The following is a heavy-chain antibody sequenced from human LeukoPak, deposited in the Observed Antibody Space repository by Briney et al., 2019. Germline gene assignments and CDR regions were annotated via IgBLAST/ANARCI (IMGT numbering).Heavy chain of an antibody. Sequence: SETLSLTCNVSGGSINTANYYWTWIRQPPGKGLEWIGYISYSGTPYYNPSLNSRVTISLDTSKNQFSLILNSVTAADTAMYYCARDRYGDFEDYWGQGALVTVSS. J-gene: IGHJ4*02. CDR1: GGSINTANYY. V-gene: IGHV4-30-4*08. CDR3: ARDRYGDFEDY. CDR2: ISYSGTP. D-gene: IGHD4-17*01.